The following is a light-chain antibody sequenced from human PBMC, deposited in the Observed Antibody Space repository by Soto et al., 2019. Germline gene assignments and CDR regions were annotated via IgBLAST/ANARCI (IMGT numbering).Light chain of an antibody. CDR1: QRVSSSY. CDR2: GAS. Sequence: EIVLTQSPGTLSLSPGERATLSCRASQRVSSSYLAWYQQKPGQAPRLLIYGASSRATGIPDRFSGSGSGTDFTLTMSRLEPEDFAVYYCPQYGSSTIFTFGPGTKVDIK. CDR3: PQYGSSTIFT. V-gene: IGKV3-20*01. J-gene: IGKJ3*01.